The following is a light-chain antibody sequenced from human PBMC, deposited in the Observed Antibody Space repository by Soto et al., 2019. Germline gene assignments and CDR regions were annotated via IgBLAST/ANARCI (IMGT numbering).Light chain of an antibody. CDR3: QQHNSYPYT. CDR2: AAS. Sequence: IQLTQSPSSLSASVGDRVTITCRASQGISSYLDWYQQKPGKAPKLLIYAASTLESGVPSRFSGSGSGTDFTLTISSLQPEDFATYYCQQHNSYPYTFGQGTKLEIK. CDR1: QGISSY. J-gene: IGKJ2*01. V-gene: IGKV1-9*01.